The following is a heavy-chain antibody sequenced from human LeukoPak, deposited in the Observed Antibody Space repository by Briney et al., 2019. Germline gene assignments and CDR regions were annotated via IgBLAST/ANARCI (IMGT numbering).Heavy chain of an antibody. V-gene: IGHV3-66*01. CDR1: GFTVSSNY. J-gene: IGHJ6*02. CDR2: IYSGGST. D-gene: IGHD2-15*01. Sequence: GGSLRLSCAASGFTVSSNYMIWVRQAPGKGLEWVSVIYSGGSTYYADSVKGRFTISRDNSKNTLYLQMNSLRAEDTAVYYRAREGVPGYCSGGSCDPTYYYYYGMDVWGQGTTVTVSS. CDR3: AREGVPGYCSGGSCDPTYYYYYGMDV.